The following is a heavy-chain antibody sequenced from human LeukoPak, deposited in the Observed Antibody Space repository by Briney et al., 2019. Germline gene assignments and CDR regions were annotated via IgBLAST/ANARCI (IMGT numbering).Heavy chain of an antibody. Sequence: SETLSLTCTVSGGSISSGGYYWSWIRQPPGKGLEWIGYIYYSGSTNYNPSLKSRVTISVDTSKNQFSLKLSSVTAADTAVYYCASFPPRFYYDSSGYPTRGGWGQGTLVTVSS. CDR3: ASFPPRFYYDSSGYPTRGG. J-gene: IGHJ4*02. D-gene: IGHD3-22*01. V-gene: IGHV4-61*08. CDR1: GGSISSGGYY. CDR2: IYYSGST.